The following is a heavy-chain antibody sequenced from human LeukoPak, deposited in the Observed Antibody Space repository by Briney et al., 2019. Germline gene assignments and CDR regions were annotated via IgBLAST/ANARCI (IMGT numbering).Heavy chain of an antibody. J-gene: IGHJ4*02. D-gene: IGHD3-16*01. V-gene: IGHV4-39*07. CDR2: IYYTGGT. CDR3: ASGEYVWGSFPYFHY. Sequence: PSETLSLTCTVSGGSLSSTTSYWAWIRQPPGKGLEWIGSIYYTGGTYYNPSFKSRGTISADTSNNQLSLELISVTAADTAVYYCASGEYVWGSFPYFHYWGQGTLAPVSS. CDR1: GGSLSSTTSY.